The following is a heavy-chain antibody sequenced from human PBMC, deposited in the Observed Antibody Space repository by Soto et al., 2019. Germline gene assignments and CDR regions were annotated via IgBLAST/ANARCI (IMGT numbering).Heavy chain of an antibody. CDR3: AKILPVVPAATLEPFYYYGMDV. V-gene: IGHV3-30*18. J-gene: IGHJ6*02. CDR1: GFTFSSYG. D-gene: IGHD2-2*01. Sequence: PGGSLRLSCAASGFTFSSYGMHWVRQAPGKGLEWVAVISYDGSNKYYADSVKGRFTISRDNSKNTLYLQMNSLRAEDTAVYYCAKILPVVPAATLEPFYYYGMDVWGQGTTVTVSS. CDR2: ISYDGSNK.